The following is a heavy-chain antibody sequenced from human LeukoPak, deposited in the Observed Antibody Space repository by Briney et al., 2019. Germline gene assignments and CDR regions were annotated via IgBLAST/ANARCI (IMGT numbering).Heavy chain of an antibody. CDR1: GGSISSYY. J-gene: IGHJ4*02. CDR3: ARDRYSGYGFDY. Sequence: SETLSLTCTVSGGSISSYYWSWIRQPPGKGLEWIGYIYYSGSTNYNSSLKSRVTISVDTSKNQFSLKLSSVTAADTAVYYCARDRYSGYGFDYWGQRTLVTVSS. D-gene: IGHD5-12*01. V-gene: IGHV4-59*01. CDR2: IYYSGST.